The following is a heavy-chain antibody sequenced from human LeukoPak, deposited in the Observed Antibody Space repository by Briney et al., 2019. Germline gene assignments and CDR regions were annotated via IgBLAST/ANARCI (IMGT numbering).Heavy chain of an antibody. D-gene: IGHD2-2*01. CDR3: AREGGGYCSSTSCLYYYYYGMDV. CDR2: IYYSGST. V-gene: IGHV4-59*01. Sequence: SETLSLTCTVSGCSISSYYWSWIRQPPGKGLEWIAYIYYSGSTNYNPSLKSRVTISVDTSKNQFSLKLSSVTAADTAVYYCAREGGGYCSSTSCLYYYYYGMDVWGQGTTVTVSS. J-gene: IGHJ6*02. CDR1: GCSISSYY.